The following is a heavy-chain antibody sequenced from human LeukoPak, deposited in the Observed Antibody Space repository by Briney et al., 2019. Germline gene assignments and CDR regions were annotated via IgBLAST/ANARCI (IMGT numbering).Heavy chain of an antibody. J-gene: IGHJ4*02. D-gene: IGHD3-16*01. CDR1: GGSFSGYY. CDR2: INRSGST. CDR3: ARHWVSPVFDY. Sequence: SETLSLTCAVYGGSFSGYYWSWIRQPPGKGLEWIGEINRSGSTNYNPSLKSRVTISVDTSKNQFSLKLSSVTAADTAVYYCARHWVSPVFDYWGQGTLVTVSS. V-gene: IGHV4-34*01.